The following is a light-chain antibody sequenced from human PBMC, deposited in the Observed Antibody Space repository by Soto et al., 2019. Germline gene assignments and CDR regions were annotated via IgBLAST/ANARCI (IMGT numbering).Light chain of an antibody. CDR3: QQYNSYPRT. J-gene: IGKJ1*01. V-gene: IGKV1-5*01. CDR2: GAS. CDR1: QSISSW. Sequence: DIQMTQSPSTLSASVGDRVTITCRASQSISSWLAWYQQKPGKAPNLLIYGASSLESGVPSRFSGSGSGTEFTLTISSLQPDDFATYYCQQYNSYPRTSGQGTKVDI.